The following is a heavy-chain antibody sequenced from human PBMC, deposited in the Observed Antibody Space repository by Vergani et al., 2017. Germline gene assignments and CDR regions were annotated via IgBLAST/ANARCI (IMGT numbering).Heavy chain of an antibody. J-gene: IGHJ4*02. V-gene: IGHV3-30*18. D-gene: IGHD3-16*01. CDR1: GFTFSSYG. CDR2: ISYDGSNK. Sequence: QVQLVESGGGVVQPGRSLRLSCAASGFTFSSYGMHWVRQAPGKGLEWVAVISYDGSNKYYADSVKGRFTISSDNSKNTLYLQMNSLRAEDTAVYYCAKDRGLDWGQGTLVTVSS. CDR3: AKDRGLD.